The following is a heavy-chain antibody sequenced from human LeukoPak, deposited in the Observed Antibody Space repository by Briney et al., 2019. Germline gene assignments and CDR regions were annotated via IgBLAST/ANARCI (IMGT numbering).Heavy chain of an antibody. V-gene: IGHV4-59*01. CDR3: ARASTVTTWSLGY. D-gene: IGHD4-17*01. Sequence: SETLSLTCIGPGGSISNYHWSWIRQPPGKGLEWIGYVSYTGSTNCNPSLKSRVTMSVDTSKNQFSLNLSSVTAADTAMYYCARASTVTTWSLGYWGQGILVTVSS. J-gene: IGHJ4*02. CDR2: VSYTGST. CDR1: GGSISNYH.